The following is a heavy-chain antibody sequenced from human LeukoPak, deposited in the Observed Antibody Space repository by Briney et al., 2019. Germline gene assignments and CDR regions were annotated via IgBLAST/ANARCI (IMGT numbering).Heavy chain of an antibody. J-gene: IGHJ5*02. CDR2: IIPIFGTA. Sequence: ASVKVSCKASGGTFSSYAISWVRQAPGQGLEWMGGIIPIFGTANYAQKFQGRVTITADESTSTAYMELSSLRSEDTAVYYCARESPTNGVFGWFDPWGQGTLVTVSS. CDR1: GGTFSSYA. D-gene: IGHD2-8*01. V-gene: IGHV1-69*13. CDR3: ARESPTNGVFGWFDP.